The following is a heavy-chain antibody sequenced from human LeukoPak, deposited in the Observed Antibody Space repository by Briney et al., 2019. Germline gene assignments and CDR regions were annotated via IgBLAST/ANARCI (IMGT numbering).Heavy chain of an antibody. CDR1: GGTFSSYA. CDR2: IIPIFGTA. J-gene: IGHJ6*03. V-gene: IGHV1-69*06. CDR3: AQKSHSQGLVPYYYHHKDG. Sequence: SVKVSCKASGGTFSSYAISWVRQAPGQGLEWMGGIIPIFGTANYAQKFQGRVTITADKSTSTAYMELSSLRSEDTAVYYCAQKSHSQGLVPYYYHHKDGWGKGTTVTISS.